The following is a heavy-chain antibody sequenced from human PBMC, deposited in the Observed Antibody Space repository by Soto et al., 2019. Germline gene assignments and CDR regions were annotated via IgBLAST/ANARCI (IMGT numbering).Heavy chain of an antibody. CDR3: ARDPYSSGWPVDY. CDR2: IKEDGSQQ. V-gene: IGHV3-7*01. Sequence: PGGSLRLSCGASGFSFSKFWMTWVRQAPGKGLEWVANIKEDGSQQYYGDSVKGRFAISRDNSRDSLYLQMNSLRADDTAVYYCARDPYSSGWPVDYWGQGTLVTVSS. CDR1: GFSFSKFW. J-gene: IGHJ4*02. D-gene: IGHD6-19*01.